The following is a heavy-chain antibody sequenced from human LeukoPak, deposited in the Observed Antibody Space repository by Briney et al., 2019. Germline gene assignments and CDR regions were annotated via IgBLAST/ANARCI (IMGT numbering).Heavy chain of an antibody. J-gene: IGHJ4*02. D-gene: IGHD2-15*01. Sequence: ASVKVSCKASGGTFRSNAISWVRQAPGQGLEWMGGITPIFGTANYAQKFQGRVTITADESTSTAYTELSSLRSEDTAVYYCARELVGYSAGYDYWGQGTLVTVSS. CDR3: ARELVGYSAGYDY. V-gene: IGHV1-69*13. CDR1: GGTFRSNA. CDR2: ITPIFGTA.